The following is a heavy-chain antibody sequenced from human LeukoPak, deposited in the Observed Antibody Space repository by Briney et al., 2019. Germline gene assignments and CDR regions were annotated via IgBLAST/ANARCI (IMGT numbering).Heavy chain of an antibody. D-gene: IGHD3-16*01. CDR2: IYGDGSFT. CDR1: GFTFSNFW. J-gene: IGHJ4*02. CDR3: ARYRHLYY. Sequence: GGSLRLSCAASGFTFSNFWMHWVRQAPGKGLVWVALIYGDGSFTRYADSVKGRFTISRDNAKSSLYLQMSSLRAEDTAMYYCARYRHLYYWGQGTLVTASS. V-gene: IGHV3-74*01.